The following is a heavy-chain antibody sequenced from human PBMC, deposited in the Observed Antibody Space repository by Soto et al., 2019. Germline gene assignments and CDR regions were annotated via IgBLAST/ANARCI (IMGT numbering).Heavy chain of an antibody. D-gene: IGHD6-19*01. V-gene: IGHV1-3*05. CDR3: ARERWASGSRWFDP. Sequence: QVQLVQSGAEEKKPGASVKVSCKASGYTFISYSMHWVRQAPGQRLEWRGWINVGNGNTKYSQKFQGRVTITGDTSASTGYMELSSLRSEDTAVYYCARERWASGSRWFDPWGQGTLVTVSS. CDR2: INVGNGNT. J-gene: IGHJ5*02. CDR1: GYTFISYS.